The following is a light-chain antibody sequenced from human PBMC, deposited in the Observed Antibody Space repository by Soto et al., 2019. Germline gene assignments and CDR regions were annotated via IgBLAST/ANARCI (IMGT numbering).Light chain of an antibody. Sequence: EFVLTQSPGTLSLSPGERATLSCRASQSVRSNYLAWYQQQPGQSPRLLIYAASNRATGIPDRFSGSGSGTDFTLTISRLEPEDFAVFYCQHYGSSAYTFGQGTTLEIK. CDR2: AAS. CDR1: QSVRSNY. J-gene: IGKJ2*01. V-gene: IGKV3-20*01. CDR3: QHYGSSAYT.